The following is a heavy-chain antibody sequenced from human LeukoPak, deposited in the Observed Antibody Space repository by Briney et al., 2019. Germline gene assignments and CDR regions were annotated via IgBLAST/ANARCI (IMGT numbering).Heavy chain of an antibody. J-gene: IGHJ3*02. CDR3: ARDTRSHDAFEI. Sequence: SETLSLTCTVYGGSLSGYFWSWIRQPPGKGLEWIGYIYYSGTTNYNPSLKSRVTISVDTSKNQFSLKLRSVTAADTAVYYCARDTRSHDAFEIWGQGTMVTVSS. CDR2: IYYSGTT. D-gene: IGHD1-1*01. CDR1: GGSLSGYF. V-gene: IGHV4-59*01.